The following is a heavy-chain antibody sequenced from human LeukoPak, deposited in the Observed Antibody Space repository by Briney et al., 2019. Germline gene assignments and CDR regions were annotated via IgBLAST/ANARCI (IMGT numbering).Heavy chain of an antibody. Sequence: GGSLRLSCAASGLTFSTYWGNWARQAPGKGLEWVANIKQDGSEKNYVDSVKGRFTISRDNAKNSLYVQMNSLRAEDTAVYYCARVNNGYCSGGNCWGWLDPWGQGTLVTVSS. J-gene: IGHJ5*02. V-gene: IGHV3-7*03. CDR3: ARVNNGYCSGGNCWGWLDP. D-gene: IGHD2-15*01. CDR2: IKQDGSEK. CDR1: GLTFSTYW.